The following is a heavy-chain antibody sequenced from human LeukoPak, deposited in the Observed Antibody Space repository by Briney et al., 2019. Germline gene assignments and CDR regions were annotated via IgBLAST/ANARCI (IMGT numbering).Heavy chain of an antibody. D-gene: IGHD5-24*01. CDR2: IYPGDSDT. Sequence: GESLKISSQVAGYRLTNYWIGCVRQMPGKGLEWMGSIYPGDSDTRYSPSLQGQVTISADKSISTAYLQWSSLKASDTAMYYCARQFERWIQSPIDYWGQGILVTVSS. CDR3: ARQFERWIQSPIDY. J-gene: IGHJ4*02. V-gene: IGHV5-51*01. CDR1: GYRLTNYW.